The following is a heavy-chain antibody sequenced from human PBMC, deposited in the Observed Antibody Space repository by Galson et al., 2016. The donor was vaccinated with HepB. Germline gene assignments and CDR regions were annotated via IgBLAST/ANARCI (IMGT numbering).Heavy chain of an antibody. CDR3: ARDLGAARWYYHGMDV. CDR1: GDSVSSDSAA. D-gene: IGHD6-6*01. J-gene: IGHJ6*02. CDR2: TYYRSKWYD. V-gene: IGHV6-1*01. Sequence: CAISGDSVSSDSAAWNWIRQSPSRGLEWLGRTYYRSKWYDDYAVSVQSRISINPDTSKNQFTLQLNSVTPEDTGVYYCARDLGAARWYYHGMDVWGQGTAVTVSS.